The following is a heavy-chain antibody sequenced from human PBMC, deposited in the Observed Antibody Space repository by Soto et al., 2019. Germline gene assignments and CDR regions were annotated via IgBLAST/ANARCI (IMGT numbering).Heavy chain of an antibody. CDR2: IYSSGNT. D-gene: IGHD3-22*01. CDR1: GGSISSGDNY. V-gene: IGHV4-30-4*01. J-gene: IGHJ4*02. Sequence: PSLPCTVSGGSISSGDNYWSWIRQPPGKGLQWIGYIYSSGNTYYNPSLKSRVSISIEASTNQFSLILSSVTATDTAVYFCARATYFYDTSGYYYVFDNWGQGTLVTVSS. CDR3: ARATYFYDTSGYYYVFDN.